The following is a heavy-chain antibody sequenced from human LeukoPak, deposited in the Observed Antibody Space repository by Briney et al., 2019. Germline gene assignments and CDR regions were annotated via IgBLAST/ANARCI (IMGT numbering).Heavy chain of an antibody. V-gene: IGHV3-7*04. CDR2: INQNGSEK. CDR3: AGGDEGDY. CDR1: GFAFSNSW. J-gene: IGHJ4*02. Sequence: GGSLRLSXVASGFAFSNSWMNWVRQAPGKGLEWVANINQNGSEKYYVDSVKGRFTISRDNAKNSLYLQMNNLRGEDTAVYYCAGGDEGDYWGQGTLVTVSS.